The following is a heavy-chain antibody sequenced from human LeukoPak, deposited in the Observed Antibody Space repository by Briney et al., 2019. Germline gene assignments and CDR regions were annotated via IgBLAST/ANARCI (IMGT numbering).Heavy chain of an antibody. CDR1: GFTFSSYS. D-gene: IGHD3-3*01. J-gene: IGHJ4*02. CDR3: CNYDFWSGYPY. V-gene: IGHV3-48*01. CDR2: ISSSSSTI. Sequence: GGSLRLSCAASGFTFSSYSMNWVRQAPGKGLEWVSYISSSSSTIYYADSVKGRSTISRDNAKNSLYLQMNSLRAEDTAVYYCCNYDFWSGYPYWGQGTLVTVSS.